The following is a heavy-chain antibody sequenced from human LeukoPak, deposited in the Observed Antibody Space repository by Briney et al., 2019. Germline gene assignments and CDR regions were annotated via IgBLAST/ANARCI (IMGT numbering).Heavy chain of an antibody. Sequence: GGSLRLSCAASGFTFSSYWVHWVRQTPGKGLEWVSRINTDGSSTSYADSVKGRFTISRDNAKNTLYLQMNSLRAEDTAMYYCASLRYSASYYADYWGQGTLVTVSS. J-gene: IGHJ4*02. D-gene: IGHD1-26*01. V-gene: IGHV3-74*01. CDR3: ASLRYSASYYADY. CDR2: INTDGSST. CDR1: GFTFSSYW.